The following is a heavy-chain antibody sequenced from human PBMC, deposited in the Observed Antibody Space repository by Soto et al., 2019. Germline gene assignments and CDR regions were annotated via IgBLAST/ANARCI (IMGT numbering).Heavy chain of an antibody. CDR2: IYSGGST. V-gene: IGHV3-53*01. CDR1: GFTVSSNY. D-gene: IGHD1-26*01. CDR3: ARSFSGSYSIDY. J-gene: IGHJ4*02. Sequence: EVQLVESGGGLIQPGGSLRLSCAASGFTVSSNYMSWVRQAPGKGLEWVSVIYSGGSTYYADSVKGRFTISRDNSKNTLYLQMSSLRAEDTAVYYCARSFSGSYSIDYWGQGTLVTVSS.